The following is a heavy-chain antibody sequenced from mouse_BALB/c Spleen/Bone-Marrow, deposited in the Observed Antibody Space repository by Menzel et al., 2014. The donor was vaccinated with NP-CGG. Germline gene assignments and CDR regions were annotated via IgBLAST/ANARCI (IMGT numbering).Heavy chain of an antibody. CDR3: ARYDYRYSWCAY. Sequence: VQLKHSGAELVKPGASVKLSCTVSGFNIKDTYMHWVKQRPEQGLEWIGRIDPANGNTKYDPKFQGKATITTDTSSNTAYLQLRSLTSEDTAVYYCARYDYRYSWCAYWGQGTLVTVSA. CDR2: IDPANGNT. D-gene: IGHD2-14*01. J-gene: IGHJ3*01. CDR1: GFNIKDTY. V-gene: IGHV14-3*02.